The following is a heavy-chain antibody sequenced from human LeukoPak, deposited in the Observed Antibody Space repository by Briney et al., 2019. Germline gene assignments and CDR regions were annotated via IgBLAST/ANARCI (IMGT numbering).Heavy chain of an antibody. J-gene: IGHJ1*01. D-gene: IGHD2-2*01. V-gene: IGHV3-23*01. CDR3: ARDPSYCSSNICYGGLEH. Sequence: GGSLRLSCAASGFTFSSYAMSWVRQAPGKGLEWVSAISGSGGSTYYADSVKGRFTISRDNSKNTLYLQMNSLSDEDTAIYYCARDPSYCSSNICYGGLEHWGQGTLVTVSS. CDR1: GFTFSSYA. CDR2: ISGSGGST.